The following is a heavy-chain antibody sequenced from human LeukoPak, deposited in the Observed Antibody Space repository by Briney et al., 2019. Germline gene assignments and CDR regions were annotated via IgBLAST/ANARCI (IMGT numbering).Heavy chain of an antibody. J-gene: IGHJ4*02. CDR2: LYSGGIT. CDR3: ARDSSSFPNYFDF. Sequence: PGGSLRLSCAASGFTVSSTYMSWVRQAPGQGLEWVSLLYSGGITFYAESVQGRFTISRDNSKNTLYLQMNSLRAEDTAIYYCARDSSSFPNYFDFWGQGTLVTVSS. CDR1: GFTVSSTY. V-gene: IGHV3-53*01. D-gene: IGHD3-3*02.